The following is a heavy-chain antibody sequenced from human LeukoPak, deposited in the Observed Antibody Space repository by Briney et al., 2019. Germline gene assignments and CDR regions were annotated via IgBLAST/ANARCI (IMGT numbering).Heavy chain of an antibody. CDR2: MNPNSGNT. Sequence: GASVKVSCKASGYTFTSYDINWVRQATGQGLEWMGWMNPNSGNTNYAQKLQGRVTMTTDTSTSTAYMELRSLRSDDTAVYYCARSLAVAGTDFDYWGQGTLVTVSS. CDR1: GYTFTSYD. V-gene: IGHV1-18*01. D-gene: IGHD6-19*01. J-gene: IGHJ4*02. CDR3: ARSLAVAGTDFDY.